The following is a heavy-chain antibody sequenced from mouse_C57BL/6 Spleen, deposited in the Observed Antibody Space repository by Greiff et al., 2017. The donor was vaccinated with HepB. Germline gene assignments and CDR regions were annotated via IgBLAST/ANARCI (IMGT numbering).Heavy chain of an antibody. CDR3: TSGYSRPFAY. J-gene: IGHJ3*01. D-gene: IGHD2-12*01. Sequence: VHVKQSGAELVRPGASVKLSCTASGFNIKDYYMHWVKQRPEQGLEWIGRIDPEDGDTEYAPKFQGKATMTADTSSNTAYLQLSSLTSEDTAVYYCTSGYSRPFAYWGQRTLVTVSA. CDR1: GFNIKDYY. CDR2: IDPEDGDT. V-gene: IGHV14-1*01.